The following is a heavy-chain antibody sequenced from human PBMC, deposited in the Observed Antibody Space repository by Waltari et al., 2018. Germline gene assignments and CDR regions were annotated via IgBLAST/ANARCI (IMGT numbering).Heavy chain of an antibody. CDR1: GGTFSSYA. CDR2: ISPIVGTA. J-gene: IGHJ6*02. CDR3: ARGGIAVAGPYYYGMDV. V-gene: IGHV1-69*08. D-gene: IGHD6-19*01. Sequence: QVQLVQSGAEVKKPGSSVKVSCKASGGTFSSYAISWVRQAPGQGLEWMGRISPIVGTANYAQKFQGRVTITADKSTSTAYMELSSLRSEDTAVYYCARGGIAVAGPYYYGMDVWGQGTTVTVSS.